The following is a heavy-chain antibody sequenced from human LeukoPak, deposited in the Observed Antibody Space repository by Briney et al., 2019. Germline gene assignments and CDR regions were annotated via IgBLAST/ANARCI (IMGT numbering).Heavy chain of an antibody. CDR1: GFTFSSYG. D-gene: IGHD1-26*01. V-gene: IGHV3-30*18. CDR2: ISYDGSNK. Sequence: GGSLRLSCAASGFTFSSYGMHWVRQAPGKGLEWVAVISYDGSNKYYADSVKGRFTISRDNSKNTLYLQMNSLRAEDTAVYYCAKGVQYRELGDRFDPWGQGTLVTVSS. J-gene: IGHJ5*02. CDR3: AKGVQYRELGDRFDP.